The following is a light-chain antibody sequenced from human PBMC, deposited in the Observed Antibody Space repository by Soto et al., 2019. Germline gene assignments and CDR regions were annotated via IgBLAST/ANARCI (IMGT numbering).Light chain of an antibody. CDR3: SSYASSSTKV. Sequence: QSALTQPASVSGSPGQSITISCTGTGSDVGGYNYVSWYQQRPGKAPKLMIYDVSNRPSGVSNRFSGSKSGNTASLTISGLQAEDEADYYCSSYASSSTKVFGTGTKLTVL. CDR2: DVS. J-gene: IGLJ1*01. CDR1: GSDVGGYNY. V-gene: IGLV2-14*01.